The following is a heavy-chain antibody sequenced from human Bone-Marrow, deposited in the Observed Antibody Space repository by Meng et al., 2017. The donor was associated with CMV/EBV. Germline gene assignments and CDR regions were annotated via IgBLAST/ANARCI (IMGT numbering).Heavy chain of an antibody. J-gene: IGHJ6*02. CDR1: GASISSSSHY. D-gene: IGHD2-2*01. V-gene: IGHV4-39*01. CDR3: ARHGQRSDYAGMDA. CDR2: IFYLGCT. Sequence: SETLSLTCTVSGASISSSSHYWAWIRQPPGKGLVWTGNIFYLGCTFYNPSLISRPTVLVDPSKNQLSLRLDSLTASYTAVYYCARHGQRSDYAGMDAWGQGTAVTVSS.